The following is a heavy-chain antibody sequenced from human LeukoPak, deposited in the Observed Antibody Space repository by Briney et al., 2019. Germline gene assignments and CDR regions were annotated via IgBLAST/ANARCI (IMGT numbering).Heavy chain of an antibody. CDR1: GGSFSGYY. V-gene: IGHV4-34*01. Sequence: SETLSLTCAVYGGSFSGYYWSWIRQPPGKGLEWIGEINHSGSTNCNPSLKSRVTISVDTSKNQFSLKLSSVTAADTAVYYCAGYGDYEGYFDYWGQGTLVTVSS. CDR2: INHSGST. CDR3: AGYGDYEGYFDY. J-gene: IGHJ4*02. D-gene: IGHD4-17*01.